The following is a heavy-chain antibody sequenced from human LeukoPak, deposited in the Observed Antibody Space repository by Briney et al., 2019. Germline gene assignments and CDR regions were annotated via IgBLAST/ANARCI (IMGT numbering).Heavy chain of an antibody. CDR2: IYYGGST. J-gene: IGHJ4*02. Sequence: SETLSLTCSVSGGSMNSYYWSWIRQSPGKGLEWIGYIYYGGSTNYNPSLKSRVTISVDTSKNQFSLKLSSVTAADTAVYYCARHVWLQPFDYWGQGTLVTVSS. D-gene: IGHD3-9*01. CDR1: GGSMNSYY. CDR3: ARHVWLQPFDY. V-gene: IGHV4-59*08.